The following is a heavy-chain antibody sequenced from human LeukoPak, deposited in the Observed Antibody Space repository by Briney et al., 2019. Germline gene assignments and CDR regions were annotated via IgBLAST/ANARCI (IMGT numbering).Heavy chain of an antibody. Sequence: GESLKISCKASGYDFRYYWIGWVRQMPGKGLDWMGMIYPGDSDTRYSPSFQGQVTISADKSISTAYLQWSSLKASDTAMYYCASFSHSSSWYYFDYWGQGTLVTVSS. CDR1: GYDFRYYW. CDR2: IYPGDSDT. CDR3: ASFSHSSSWYYFDY. J-gene: IGHJ4*02. V-gene: IGHV5-51*01. D-gene: IGHD6-13*01.